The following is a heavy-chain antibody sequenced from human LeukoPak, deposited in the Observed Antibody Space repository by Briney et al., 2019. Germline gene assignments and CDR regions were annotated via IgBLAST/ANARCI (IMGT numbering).Heavy chain of an antibody. Sequence: GDSLKISCKGSGYRFTSYWIGGVGQMPGKGLDWMEIIYPGDSDTRYSPSFQGHVTISADKSISTDHPQWRSLKAPGTAMYFCARHGDSYDSPYDYWGQGTLVTVSS. D-gene: IGHD5-12*01. CDR2: IYPGDSDT. J-gene: IGHJ4*02. V-gene: IGHV5-51*01. CDR3: ARHGDSYDSPYDY. CDR1: GYRFTSYW.